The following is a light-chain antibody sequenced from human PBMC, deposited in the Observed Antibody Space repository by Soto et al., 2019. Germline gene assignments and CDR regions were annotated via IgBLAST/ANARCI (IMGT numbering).Light chain of an antibody. CDR1: SSDVGGYNY. Sequence: QSVLTQPASVSGSPGQSITISCTGTSSDVGGYNYVSWYQQHPGKAPKLMIYDVSNRPSGVSNRFSGSKSGNTASLTISGLQAEDEAYYYCSSYTSSSTRFFGTGTKVTVL. CDR2: DVS. J-gene: IGLJ1*01. V-gene: IGLV2-14*01. CDR3: SSYTSSSTRF.